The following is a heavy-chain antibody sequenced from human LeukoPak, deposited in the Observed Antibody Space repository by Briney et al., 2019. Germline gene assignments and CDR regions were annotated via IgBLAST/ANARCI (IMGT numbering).Heavy chain of an antibody. Sequence: SETLSLTCAVYGGSFSGYYWSWIRQPPGKGLEWIGEINHSGSTNYNPSLKSRVTISVDTSKNQFSLKLSSVTAADTAVYYCAELGITMIGGVWGKGTTVTVSS. J-gene: IGHJ6*04. CDR3: AELGITMIGGV. CDR1: GGSFSGYY. V-gene: IGHV4-34*01. CDR2: INHSGST. D-gene: IGHD3-10*02.